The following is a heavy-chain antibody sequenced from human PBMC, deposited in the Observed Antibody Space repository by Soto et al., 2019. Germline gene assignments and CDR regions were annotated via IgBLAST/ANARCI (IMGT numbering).Heavy chain of an antibody. CDR2: IKSKTDGGTT. CDR1: GFTFSNAW. CDR3: TTEWFGEFYYFDY. J-gene: IGHJ4*02. Sequence: GGSLRLSCAASGFTFSNAWMSWVRQAPGKGLEWVGRIKSKTDGGTTAYAAPVKGRFTISRDDSKNTLYLQMNSLKTEDAAVYYCTTEWFGEFYYFDYWGQGTLVTVSS. D-gene: IGHD3-10*01. V-gene: IGHV3-15*01.